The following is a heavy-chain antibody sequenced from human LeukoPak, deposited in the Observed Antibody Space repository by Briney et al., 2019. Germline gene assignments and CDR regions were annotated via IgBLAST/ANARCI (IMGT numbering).Heavy chain of an antibody. CDR3: TTDRYYDNSELQFQH. J-gene: IGHJ1*01. CDR1: GFTLNNVW. Sequence: NPGGSLRLSCAASGFTLNNVWMSWVRQAPGKGLEWLGRIKRETDGGTIDYAAPVKGRFTISRDDSRNTLYLQMDSLKIEDTAVYYCTTDRYYDNSELQFQHWGQGTLVTVSS. D-gene: IGHD3-22*01. CDR2: IKRETDGGTI. V-gene: IGHV3-15*01.